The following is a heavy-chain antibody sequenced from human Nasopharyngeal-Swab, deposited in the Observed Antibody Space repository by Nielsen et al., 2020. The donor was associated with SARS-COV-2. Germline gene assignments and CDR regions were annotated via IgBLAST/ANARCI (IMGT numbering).Heavy chain of an antibody. CDR3: ALDYYDSSGYSRANDY. D-gene: IGHD3-22*01. CDR2: INHSGST. Sequence: WIRQPPGKGLEWIGEINHSGSTNYNPSLKSRVTISVDTSKNQFSLKLSSVTAADTAVYYCALDYYDSSGYSRANDYWGQGTLVTVSS. V-gene: IGHV4-34*01. J-gene: IGHJ4*02.